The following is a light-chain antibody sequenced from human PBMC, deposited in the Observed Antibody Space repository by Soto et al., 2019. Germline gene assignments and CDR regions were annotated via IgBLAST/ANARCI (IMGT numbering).Light chain of an antibody. J-gene: IGKJ4*01. Sequence: DVQVTQSTSSVSASVGDRVTITCRASQGISTSLAWYQQKPGKAPELLIYDASSLQSGVPSRFSGSGSGTDFTLTISSLQPEDFATYFCQQVNSFPLTFGGGTKVDIK. CDR1: QGISTS. CDR3: QQVNSFPLT. V-gene: IGKV1-12*01. CDR2: DAS.